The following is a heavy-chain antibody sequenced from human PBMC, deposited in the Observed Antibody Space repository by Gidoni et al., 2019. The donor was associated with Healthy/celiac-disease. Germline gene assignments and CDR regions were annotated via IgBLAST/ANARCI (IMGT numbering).Heavy chain of an antibody. D-gene: IGHD4-17*01. CDR3: ASGDDYGDLAGIDY. Sequence: QLQLQESGPGLVKPSETLSLPCTVSGGSISSSSYYWGWIRQPPGKGLEWIGSIYYSGSTYYNPSLKSRVTISVDTSKNQFSLKLSSVTAADTAVYYCASGDDYGDLAGIDYWGQGTLVTVSS. CDR1: GGSISSSSYY. J-gene: IGHJ4*02. V-gene: IGHV4-39*01. CDR2: IYYSGST.